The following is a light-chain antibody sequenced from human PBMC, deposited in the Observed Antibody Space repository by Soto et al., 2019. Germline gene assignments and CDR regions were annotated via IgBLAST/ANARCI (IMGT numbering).Light chain of an antibody. Sequence: EIVMTQSPATVSVSPGERVTLSCRASQSVGSKLAWYQQKPGQPPRLLIYDASARATGVPARFSGSGSGTEFILTISSLQSEDFAVYYCQQYNDWPPYTFGQGTKLDMK. CDR1: QSVGSK. V-gene: IGKV3-15*01. J-gene: IGKJ2*01. CDR3: QQYNDWPPYT. CDR2: DAS.